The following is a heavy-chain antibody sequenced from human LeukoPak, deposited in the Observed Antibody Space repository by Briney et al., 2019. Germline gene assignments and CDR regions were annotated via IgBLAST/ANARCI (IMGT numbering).Heavy chain of an antibody. CDR1: GGSISSYN. CDR3: ARDYSDSSGYSPFQH. CDR2: IYYTGST. J-gene: IGHJ1*01. D-gene: IGHD3-22*01. V-gene: IGHV4-59*01. Sequence: PLETLSLTCTVSGGSISSYNWNWIRQPPGKGLEWIGFIYYTGSTIYNPSLKSRVTISVDTSKNQFSLRLTSVTAADTAVYYCARDYSDSSGYSPFQHWGQGTLVTVSS.